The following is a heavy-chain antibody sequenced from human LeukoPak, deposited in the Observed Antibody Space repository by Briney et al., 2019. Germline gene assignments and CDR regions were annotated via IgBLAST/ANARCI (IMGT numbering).Heavy chain of an antibody. V-gene: IGHV4-31*03. CDR1: GGSISSGGYY. CDR3: ASTSTVTTGYYYYGMDA. D-gene: IGHD4-17*01. J-gene: IGHJ6*02. Sequence: SQTLSLTCTVSGGSISSGGYYWSWIRQHPGKGLEWIGYIYYSGSTYYNPSLKSRVTISVDRSKNQFSLKLSSVTAADTAVYYCASTSTVTTGYYYYGMDAWGQGTTVTVSS. CDR2: IYYSGST.